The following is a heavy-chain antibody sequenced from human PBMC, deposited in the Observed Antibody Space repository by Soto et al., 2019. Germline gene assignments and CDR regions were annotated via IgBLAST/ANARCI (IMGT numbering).Heavy chain of an antibody. CDR1: GFTFSSYS. D-gene: IGHD3-22*01. CDR3: ARGAYYYDSSGLSY. CDR2: ISSSSSTI. J-gene: IGHJ4*02. Sequence: EVQLVESGGGLVQPGGSLRLSCAASGFTFSSYSMNWVRQAPGKGLEWVSYISSSSSTIYYADSVKGRFTISRDNAKHSLYLQLNILRAEDTAVYYCARGAYYYDSSGLSYWGQGTLVTVSS. V-gene: IGHV3-48*01.